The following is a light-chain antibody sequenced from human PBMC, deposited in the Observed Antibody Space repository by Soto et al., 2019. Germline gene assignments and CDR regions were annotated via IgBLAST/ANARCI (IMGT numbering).Light chain of an antibody. V-gene: IGLV2-14*03. Sequence: QSALTQPASVSGSPGQSITISCTGTSSDVGAYNYVSWYQQHPGKVPKVMIFDVSSRPSGVSSRFSGSKSGNTASLTISGLQAEDEADYYCSSYTTSRNVVFGGGTKVTVL. CDR2: DVS. J-gene: IGLJ2*01. CDR3: SSYTTSRNVV. CDR1: SSDVGAYNY.